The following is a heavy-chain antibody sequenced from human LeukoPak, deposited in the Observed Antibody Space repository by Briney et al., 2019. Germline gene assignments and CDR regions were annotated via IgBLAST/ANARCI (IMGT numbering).Heavy chain of an antibody. D-gene: IGHD2-15*01. J-gene: IGHJ4*02. Sequence: PGGSLRLSCAASGFSFSSYGIHWVRQAPGKGLEWVAVISFDGSNQYYADSVKGRFAISRDNSKNTLFLQMNSLRAEDTVGYYCAKDLGHCSGGICYYFDYWGQGTLVTVSS. CDR2: ISFDGSNQ. CDR1: GFSFSSYG. V-gene: IGHV3-30*18. CDR3: AKDLGHCSGGICYYFDY.